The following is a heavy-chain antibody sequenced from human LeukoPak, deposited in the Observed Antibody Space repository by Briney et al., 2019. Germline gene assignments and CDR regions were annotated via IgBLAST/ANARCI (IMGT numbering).Heavy chain of an antibody. CDR1: GFTLSSYA. Sequence: GGSLRPSCAAFGFTLSSYALSWVRQAQGKGLEWVSAISASGGSTYYADSVKGRFTISRDNSKNTLYLQMNSLRAEDTAVYYCAKGQLVRGEFDYWGQGTLVTVSS. J-gene: IGHJ4*02. CDR2: ISASGGST. V-gene: IGHV3-23*01. D-gene: IGHD6-6*01. CDR3: AKGQLVRGEFDY.